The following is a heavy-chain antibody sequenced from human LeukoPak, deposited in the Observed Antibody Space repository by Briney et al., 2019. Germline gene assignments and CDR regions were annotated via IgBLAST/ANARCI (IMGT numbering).Heavy chain of an antibody. Sequence: SETLSLTCTVSGGSISSYYWSWIRQPAGKGLEWIGRIYTSGSTNYNPSLKSRVTMSVDTSKNQFSLKLSSVTAADTAVYYCARDWCSGTSCYISGLEPTTRWGQGTLVTVSS. V-gene: IGHV4-4*07. CDR2: IYTSGST. CDR3: ARDWCSGTSCYISGLEPTTR. J-gene: IGHJ4*02. CDR1: GGSISSYY. D-gene: IGHD2-2*02.